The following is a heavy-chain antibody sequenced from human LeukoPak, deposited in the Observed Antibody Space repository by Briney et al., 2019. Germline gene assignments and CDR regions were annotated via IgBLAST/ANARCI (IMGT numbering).Heavy chain of an antibody. Sequence: GGSLRLSCAASGFTFSGFAMSWIRQAPGKGLEWVSSISSSSSYIYYADSVKGRFTISRDNAKNSLYLQMNSLRAEDTAVYYCARDYTIVVVNDAFDIWGQGTMVTVSS. V-gene: IGHV3-21*01. CDR3: ARDYTIVVVNDAFDI. J-gene: IGHJ3*02. CDR1: GFTFSGFA. D-gene: IGHD3-22*01. CDR2: ISSSSSYI.